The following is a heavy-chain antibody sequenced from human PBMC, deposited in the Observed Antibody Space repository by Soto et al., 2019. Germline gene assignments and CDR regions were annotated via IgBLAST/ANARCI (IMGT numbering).Heavy chain of an antibody. CDR3: ARRYGYSFDY. D-gene: IGHD1-1*01. Sequence: PSEILSLTCTVSGGSISGYDWSWIRQPPGKGLEWIGYIYYSGSTNYNPSLKSRVTISVDTSKNQFSLKLSSVTAADTAVYYCARRYGYSFDYWGQGTLVTVSS. V-gene: IGHV4-59*08. CDR1: GGSISGYD. J-gene: IGHJ4*02. CDR2: IYYSGST.